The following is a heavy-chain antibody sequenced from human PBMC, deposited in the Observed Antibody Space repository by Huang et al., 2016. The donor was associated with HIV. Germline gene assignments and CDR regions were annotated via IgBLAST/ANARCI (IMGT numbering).Heavy chain of an antibody. V-gene: IGHV1-8*01. CDR1: GYTFTNYD. Sequence: QVQLVQSGAEVKQPGASVKISCKASGYTFTNYDINGVRQAAGQGLEWLGWMNPKSGNTGYTQRLHGTVTITRDTSISTAYMELSSLRSDDTAFYYCARGLFMGRDSSWWREDCFDYWGQGTLVSVSS. CDR2: MNPKSGNT. D-gene: IGHD6-13*01. J-gene: IGHJ4*02. CDR3: ARGLFMGRDSSWWREDCFDY.